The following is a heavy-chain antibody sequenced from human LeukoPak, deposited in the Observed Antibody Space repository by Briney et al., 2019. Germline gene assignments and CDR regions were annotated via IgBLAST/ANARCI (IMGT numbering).Heavy chain of an antibody. V-gene: IGHV4-31*03. CDR3: ARDWGTYFDY. J-gene: IGHJ4*02. CDR2: IYYSGST. D-gene: IGHD7-27*01. Sequence: SETLSLTCNVSGGSISSGGSRWSWIRQHPGKGLEWIGYIYYSGSTYYNPSLESRLTMTVDTSKNQFSLHLTSVTAADTAVYYCARDWGTYFDYWGQGTLVTVSS. CDR1: GGSISSGGSR.